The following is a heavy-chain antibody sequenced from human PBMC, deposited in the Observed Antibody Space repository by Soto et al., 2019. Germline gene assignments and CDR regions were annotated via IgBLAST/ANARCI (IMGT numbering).Heavy chain of an antibody. D-gene: IGHD5-18*01. Sequence: GGSLRLSCAASGFTFDDYTMHWVRQAPGKGLEWVSLISWDGGSTYYADSVKGRFTISRDNSKNSLYLQMNRLRTEDTTLYYWSHVLYVAIVMATYFKQVWCQGSTVNVS. V-gene: IGHV3-43*01. CDR1: GFTFDDYT. J-gene: IGHJ6*02. CDR3: SHVLYVAIVMATYFKQV. CDR2: ISWDGGST.